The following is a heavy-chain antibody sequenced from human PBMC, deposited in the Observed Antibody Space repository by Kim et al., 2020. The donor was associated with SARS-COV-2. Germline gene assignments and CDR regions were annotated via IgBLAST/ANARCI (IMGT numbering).Heavy chain of an antibody. V-gene: IGHV3-72*01. Sequence: YTTSYAESVKGRFTISRDDSKTSVYLQMNNLKTEDTAVYYCSRDGSADYWGQGTLVTVSS. J-gene: IGHJ4*02. CDR3: SRDGSADY. CDR2: YTT.